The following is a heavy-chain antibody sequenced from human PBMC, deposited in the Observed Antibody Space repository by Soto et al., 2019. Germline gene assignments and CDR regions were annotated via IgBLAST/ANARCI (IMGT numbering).Heavy chain of an antibody. CDR3: ARGGYYEDTGTFEN. J-gene: IGHJ4*02. CDR2: ISGKNGNT. CDR1: GYNFSDFG. D-gene: IGHD1-26*01. Sequence: ASVKVSCKASGYNFSDFGITWVRQAPGQGLEWMGWISGKNGNTNYAQKVQGRVTLTADTSTRTAYMGMRALTSDDTGIYYCARGGYYEDTGTFENWGQGTPVTVSS. V-gene: IGHV1-18*04.